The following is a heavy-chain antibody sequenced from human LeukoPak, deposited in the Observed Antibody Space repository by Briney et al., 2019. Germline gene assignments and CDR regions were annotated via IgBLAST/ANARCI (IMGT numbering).Heavy chain of an antibody. CDR1: GASITKYY. CDR2: IHTSGTT. V-gene: IGHV4-4*07. D-gene: IGHD3-22*01. Sequence: PSETLSLTCTVSGASITKYYWSWIRQPAGEGLEWIGRIHTSGTTNYNPSLKSRITMSLDTSKNQVSLKLSSVTAADTAMYYCVRDEASSGYPDYWGQGTLVTVSS. CDR3: VRDEASSGYPDY. J-gene: IGHJ4*02.